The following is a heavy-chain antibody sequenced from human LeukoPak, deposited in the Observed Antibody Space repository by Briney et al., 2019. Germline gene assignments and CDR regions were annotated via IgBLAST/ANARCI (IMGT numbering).Heavy chain of an antibody. J-gene: IGHJ4*02. CDR2: ISTSGST. CDR1: GGSISSYY. Sequence: PSETLSLTCTVSGGSISSYYWSWIRQPAGKGLESIGHISTSGSTNYNLSLKSRVTISIDTSKNHFSLKLTSVTAADTAVYYCARGGRVPLRYFNYWGQGTLVTVSS. CDR3: ARGGRVPLRYFNY. D-gene: IGHD3-9*01. V-gene: IGHV4-4*07.